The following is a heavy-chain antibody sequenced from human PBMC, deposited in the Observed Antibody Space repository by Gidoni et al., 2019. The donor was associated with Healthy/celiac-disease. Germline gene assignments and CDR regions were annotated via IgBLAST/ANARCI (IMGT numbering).Heavy chain of an antibody. CDR2: ISYDGSNK. J-gene: IGHJ4*02. V-gene: IGHV3-30-3*01. Sequence: QVQLVESGGGVVQPGRSLRLSCAASGFPFSSYAMHWVRQAPGKGLEWVAVISYDGSNKYYADSVKGRFTISRVNSKNTLYLQMNSLRAEDTAVYYCARGPYSGSYFDYWGQGTLVTVSS. CDR1: GFPFSSYA. CDR3: ARGPYSGSYFDY. D-gene: IGHD1-26*01.